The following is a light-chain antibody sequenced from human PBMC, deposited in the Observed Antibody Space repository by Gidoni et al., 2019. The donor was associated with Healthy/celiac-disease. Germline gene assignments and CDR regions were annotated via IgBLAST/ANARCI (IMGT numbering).Light chain of an antibody. CDR3: QQSYSTLSIT. CDR2: YAS. J-gene: IGKJ5*01. Sequence: DIQMTPSSSSLSASVGDRVTITCRATPSISSYLNWYQQKPGKAPNLLIYYASSLQSGVPSRCSGGGSGTDLTLTISSLQPEDFATYYCQQSYSTLSITFXXXTRLEIK. CDR1: PSISSY. V-gene: IGKV1-39*01.